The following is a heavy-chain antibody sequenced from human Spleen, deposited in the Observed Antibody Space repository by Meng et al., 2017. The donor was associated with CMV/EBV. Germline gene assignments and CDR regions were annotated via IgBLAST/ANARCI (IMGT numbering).Heavy chain of an antibody. Sequence: GESLKISCAASGFTVSSNYMSWVRQAPGKGLEWVSSISSSSTIYYADSVKGRFTISRDNAKNSLYLQMNSLRAEDTAVYYCASSGAHWGQGTLVTVSS. V-gene: IGHV3-69-1*01. CDR3: ASSGAH. J-gene: IGHJ4*02. CDR1: GFTVSSNY. CDR2: ISSSSTI.